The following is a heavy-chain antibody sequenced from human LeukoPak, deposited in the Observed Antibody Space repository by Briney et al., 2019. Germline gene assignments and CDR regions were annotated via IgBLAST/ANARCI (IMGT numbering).Heavy chain of an antibody. V-gene: IGHV3-30*02. CDR2: IRYDGSNK. CDR1: GFTFSSYG. Sequence: GGSLRLSCAASGFTFSSYGMYWVRQAPGKGLEWVAFIRYDGSNKYYVDSVKGRFTISRDNSKNTLYLQMNSLRAEDTAVYYCVKDQKKGYSYGYVFYYYYMDVWGKGTTVTISS. CDR3: VKDQKKGYSYGYVFYYYYMDV. D-gene: IGHD5-18*01. J-gene: IGHJ6*03.